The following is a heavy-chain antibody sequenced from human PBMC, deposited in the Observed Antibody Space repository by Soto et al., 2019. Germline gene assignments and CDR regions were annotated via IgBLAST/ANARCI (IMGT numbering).Heavy chain of an antibody. CDR3: ARIHVDIVATIPAYYFDY. CDR2: IYYSEST. D-gene: IGHD5-12*01. V-gene: IGHV4-59*01. Sequence: LTCTVSGGSISSYYWSWIRQPPGKGLEWIGYIYYSESTNYNPSLKSRVTISVDTSKNQFSLKLSSVTAADTAVYYCARIHVDIVATIPAYYFDYWGQGTLVTVSS. J-gene: IGHJ4*02. CDR1: GGSISSYY.